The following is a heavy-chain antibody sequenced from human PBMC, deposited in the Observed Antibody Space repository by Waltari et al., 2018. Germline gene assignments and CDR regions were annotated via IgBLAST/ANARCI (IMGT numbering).Heavy chain of an antibody. CDR1: GYTFTSYD. D-gene: IGHD6-19*01. J-gene: IGHJ6*03. Sequence: QVQLVQSGAEVKKPGASVKVSCKASGYTFTSYDINWVRQATGQGLEWMGWMNPNSGNTGYAQKFQGRVTMTRNTSISTAYMELSSLRSEDTAVYYCARGYSSGWYPTSYYYYMDVWGKGTTVTVSS. V-gene: IGHV1-8*01. CDR2: MNPNSGNT. CDR3: ARGYSSGWYPTSYYYYMDV.